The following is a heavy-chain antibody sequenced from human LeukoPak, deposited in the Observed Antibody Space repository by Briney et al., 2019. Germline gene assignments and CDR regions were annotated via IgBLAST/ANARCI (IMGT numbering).Heavy chain of an antibody. V-gene: IGHV3-21*01. D-gene: IGHD2-15*01. CDR3: ARGSGGSCYRY. Sequence: AGGSLRLSCAASGFTFSSYSMNWVRQAPGKGLEWVSSISSSSSYIYYADSVKGRFTISRDNAKNSLYLQMNSLRAEDTAVYYCARGSGGSCYRYWGQGTLVTVSS. CDR2: ISSSSSYI. J-gene: IGHJ4*02. CDR1: GFTFSSYS.